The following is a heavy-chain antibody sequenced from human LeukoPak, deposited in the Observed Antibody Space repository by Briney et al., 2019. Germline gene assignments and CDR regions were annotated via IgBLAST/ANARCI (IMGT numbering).Heavy chain of an antibody. Sequence: EASVKVSCKASGYTFTDSYIHWVRQAPGERLEWMGRINPKSGGTNYAGNSQGRVTLTRDTSISTAYMEVTTLKSDDTAIYYCVKDLREDSVTRGYWGQGTPATVSS. D-gene: IGHD1-1*01. J-gene: IGHJ4*02. CDR3: VKDLREDSVTRGY. CDR1: GYTFTDSY. V-gene: IGHV1-2*06. CDR2: INPKSGGT.